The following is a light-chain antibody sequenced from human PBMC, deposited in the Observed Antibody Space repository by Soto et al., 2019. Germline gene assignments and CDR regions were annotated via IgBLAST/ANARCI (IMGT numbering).Light chain of an antibody. CDR3: QQYNNWPWT. CDR2: GAS. V-gene: IGKV3-15*01. CDR1: QSVSSN. J-gene: IGKJ1*01. Sequence: EIVMTQSPATLSVSAGERATLSCRASQSVSSNLAWYQQKPGQAPRLLIHGASTRATGFPARFSGSGSGTDFTLTISSLQSEDFAVYYCQQYNNWPWTFGQGTNVDI.